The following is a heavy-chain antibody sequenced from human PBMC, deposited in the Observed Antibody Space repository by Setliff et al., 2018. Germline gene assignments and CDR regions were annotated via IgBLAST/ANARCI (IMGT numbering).Heavy chain of an antibody. CDR3: AKLGIDDFDI. D-gene: IGHD7-27*01. J-gene: IGHJ3*02. CDR2: IHYDENER. CDR1: GFTFSSYA. Sequence: LRLSCAASGFTFSSYAMSWVRQAPGKGLEWVAFIHYDENERHYADSVKGRFTISRDDNTVYLQMNSLRPEDTAVYFCAKLGIDDFDIWGQGTMVTVSS. V-gene: IGHV3-30*02.